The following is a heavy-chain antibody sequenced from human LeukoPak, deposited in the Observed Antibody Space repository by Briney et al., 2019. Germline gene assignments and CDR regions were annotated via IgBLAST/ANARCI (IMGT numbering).Heavy chain of an antibody. CDR2: VYYSGIT. Sequence: PADTLSLTCTVSGGSITGYYWSWIRQPPGKGLEWIGYVYYSGITNYNPSLKSRVTMSLDSSKNQFSLKLTSVTAADTAVYYCAREHKDYDGDGYYYGYWGQGTLVTVCS. CDR3: AREHKDYDGDGYYYGY. V-gene: IGHV4-59*12. CDR1: GGSITGYY. D-gene: IGHD2-21*02. J-gene: IGHJ4*02.